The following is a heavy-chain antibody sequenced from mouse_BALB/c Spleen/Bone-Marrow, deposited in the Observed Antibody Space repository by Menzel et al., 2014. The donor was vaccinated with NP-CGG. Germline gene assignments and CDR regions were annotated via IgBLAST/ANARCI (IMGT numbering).Heavy chain of an antibody. Sequence: VKLMESGAELARPGASVKMSCKASGYTFTSYTMHWVKQRPGQGLEWIGYNNPSSGYTNYNQKFKDKATLTADKSSSTAYMQLSSLTSEDSAVYYCARRYYGSTFDYWGQGTTLTVSS. J-gene: IGHJ2*01. V-gene: IGHV1-4*01. CDR1: GYTFTSYT. CDR3: ARRYYGSTFDY. D-gene: IGHD1-1*01. CDR2: NNPSSGYT.